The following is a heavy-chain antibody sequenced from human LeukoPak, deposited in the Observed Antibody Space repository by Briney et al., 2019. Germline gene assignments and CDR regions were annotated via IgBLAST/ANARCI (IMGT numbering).Heavy chain of an antibody. V-gene: IGHV4-39*01. Sequence: SETLSLTCTVSGDSIISNIYWWDWVRLPPGKGLEWIGATFYTGRTFYSPSLKSRVTISVDTSKNQFSLDLSSATAADTAVYYCARRRHNFDFYDVWGQGTRVTVSS. D-gene: IGHD3/OR15-3a*01. CDR3: ARRRHNFDFYDV. J-gene: IGHJ3*01. CDR1: GDSIISNIYW. CDR2: TFYTGRT.